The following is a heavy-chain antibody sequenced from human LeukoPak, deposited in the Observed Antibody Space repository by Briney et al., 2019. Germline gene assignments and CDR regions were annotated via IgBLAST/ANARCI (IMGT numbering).Heavy chain of an antibody. CDR2: ISSSSSYT. CDR3: ARGPGVRGVIIWAPFDY. D-gene: IGHD3-10*01. V-gene: IGHV3-11*05. Sequence: PGGSLRLSCAASGFTFSDYYMSRIRQAPGKGREWVSYISSSSSYTNYADSVKGRFTISRDNAKNSLYLQMNSLRAEDTAVYYGARGPGVRGVIIWAPFDYWGQGTLVTVSS. J-gene: IGHJ4*02. CDR1: GFTFSDYY.